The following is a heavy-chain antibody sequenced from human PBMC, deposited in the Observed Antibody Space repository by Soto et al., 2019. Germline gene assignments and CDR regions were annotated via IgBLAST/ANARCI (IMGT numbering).Heavy chain of an antibody. CDR2: IIPIFGTA. CDR3: ARSPPSVVATIGCYYFDY. V-gene: IGHV1-69*06. CDR1: GGTFSSYA. Sequence: SVKFSCKASGGTFSSYAISWVRQAPGQGLEWMGGIIPIFGTANYAQKFQGRVTITADKSTSTAYMELSSLRSEDTAVYYCARSPPSVVATIGCYYFDYWGQGTLVTVSS. D-gene: IGHD5-12*01. J-gene: IGHJ4*02.